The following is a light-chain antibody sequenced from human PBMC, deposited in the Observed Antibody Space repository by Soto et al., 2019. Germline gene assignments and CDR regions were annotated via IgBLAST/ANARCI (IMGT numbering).Light chain of an antibody. CDR1: QGISSY. Sequence: DIQLTQSPSFLSASVGDRFTITCRASQGISSYLAWYQQKPGKAPKLLIYDASSLESGVPSRFSGSGSGTEFTLTISRLQPDDVATYYCLQYSSHSWTFGQGTKVDI. J-gene: IGKJ1*01. V-gene: IGKV1-9*01. CDR2: DAS. CDR3: LQYSSHSWT.